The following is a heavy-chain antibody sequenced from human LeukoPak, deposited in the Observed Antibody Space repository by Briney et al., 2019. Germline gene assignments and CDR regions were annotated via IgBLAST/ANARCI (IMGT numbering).Heavy chain of an antibody. CDR1: GFTFSGSA. V-gene: IGHV3-73*01. CDR2: IRSKANSYAT. D-gene: IGHD1-26*01. CDR3: TSLPPGQGATASKDY. Sequence: PGGSLRLSCAASGFTFSGSAMHWVRQASGKGLEWVGRIRSKANSYATAYAASVKGRFTISRDDSKNTAYLQMNSLKTEDTAVYYCTSLPPGQGATASKDYWGQGTLVTVSS. J-gene: IGHJ4*02.